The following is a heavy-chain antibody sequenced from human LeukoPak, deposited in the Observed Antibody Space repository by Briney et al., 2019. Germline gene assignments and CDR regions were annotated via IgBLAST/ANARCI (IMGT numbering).Heavy chain of an antibody. D-gene: IGHD4-17*01. Sequence: ASVKVSCEASGYHIDNFDLTCVRQAPGQGLEWMGWISAYNGNTHYAQKFRGRLTMTTDTSTTTAYLELRSLKSDDTAVYYCARDRLGGDLTGESLYWGQGTLVTVSS. CDR3: ARDRLGGDLTGESLY. J-gene: IGHJ4*02. CDR2: ISAYNGNT. V-gene: IGHV1-18*01. CDR1: GYHIDNFD.